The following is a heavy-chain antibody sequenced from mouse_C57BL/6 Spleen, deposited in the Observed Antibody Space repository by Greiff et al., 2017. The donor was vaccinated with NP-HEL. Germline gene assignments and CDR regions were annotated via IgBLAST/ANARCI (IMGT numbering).Heavy chain of an antibody. D-gene: IGHD2-5*01. CDR2: FYPGSGSI. J-gene: IGHJ1*03. Sequence: QVQLKQSGAELVKPGASVKLSCKASGYTFTEYTIHWVKQRSGQGLEWIGWFYPGSGSIKYNEKFKDKATLTADKSSSTVYMELSRLTSEDSAVYFCARHEWGYYSNYGYFDVWGTGTTVTVSS. CDR1: GYTFTEYT. CDR3: ARHEWGYYSNYGYFDV. V-gene: IGHV1-62-2*01.